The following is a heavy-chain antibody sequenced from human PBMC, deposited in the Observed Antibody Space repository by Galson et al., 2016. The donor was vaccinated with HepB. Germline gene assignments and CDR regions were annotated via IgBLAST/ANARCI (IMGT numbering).Heavy chain of an antibody. V-gene: IGHV3-15*01. CDR2: IHSKSDGGAT. CDR1: GLTFSSYA. J-gene: IGHJ4*02. Sequence: SLRLSCAASGLTFSSYAMSWVRQAPGKGLGWVGRIHSKSDGGATEYSPPVKGRFSLSRDDSRKTLYLQMNSLKRDDTGVYYCVTDLEQSGSYIYWGQGTLVTVFS. D-gene: IGHD1-26*01. CDR3: VTDLEQSGSYIY.